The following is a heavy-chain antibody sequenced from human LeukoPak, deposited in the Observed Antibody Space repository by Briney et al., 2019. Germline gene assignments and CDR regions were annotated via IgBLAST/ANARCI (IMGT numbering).Heavy chain of an antibody. CDR3: AMHRRDGYDAFDI. D-gene: IGHD5-12*01. J-gene: IGHJ3*02. Sequence: GESLKISCKGSGYSFTSYWIGWVRQMPGKGPEWMGIIYPGDSDTRYSPSFQGQVTISADKSISTAYLQWSSLKASDTAMYYCAMHRRDGYDAFDIWGQGTMVTVSS. CDR2: IYPGDSDT. V-gene: IGHV5-51*01. CDR1: GYSFTSYW.